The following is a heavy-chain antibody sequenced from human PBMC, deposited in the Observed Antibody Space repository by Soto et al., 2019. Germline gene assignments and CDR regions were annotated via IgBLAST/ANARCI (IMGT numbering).Heavy chain of an antibody. CDR1: GFTFSDYY. J-gene: IGHJ6*02. Sequence: GSLRLSCAVSGFTFSDYYMSWIRQAPGKGLEWVSYSSSRGSSIYYADSVKGRFTISRDNAKNSLYLQMNGLRAEDTAVYYCARGYYDFWSGYYISPYGMDVWGQGTTVTVSS. CDR2: SSSRGSSI. CDR3: ARGYYDFWSGYYISPYGMDV. D-gene: IGHD3-3*01. V-gene: IGHV3-11*01.